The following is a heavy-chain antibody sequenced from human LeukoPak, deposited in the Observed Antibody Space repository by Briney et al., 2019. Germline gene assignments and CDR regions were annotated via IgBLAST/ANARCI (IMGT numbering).Heavy chain of an antibody. D-gene: IGHD4-23*01. CDR2: INPSGGST. CDR1: GYTFTSYY. Sequence: GASVKVSCKASGYTFTSYYMHWVRLAPGQGLEWMGMINPSGGSTSYAQKFQGRVAMTRDTSTSTVYMELSSLRSEDTAVYYCARVGKRYWFDPWGQGTLVTVSS. J-gene: IGHJ5*02. CDR3: ARVGKRYWFDP. V-gene: IGHV1-46*03.